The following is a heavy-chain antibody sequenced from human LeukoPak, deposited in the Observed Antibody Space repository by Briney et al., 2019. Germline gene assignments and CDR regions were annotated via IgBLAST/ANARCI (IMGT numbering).Heavy chain of an antibody. D-gene: IGHD6-13*01. CDR1: GFTFSSYG. CDR2: ISGSGGST. V-gene: IGHV3-23*01. J-gene: IGHJ4*02. CDR3: AKEGVSAAAGIQFDY. Sequence: GGSLRLSCAASGFTFSSYGMSWVRQAPGKGLEWVSAISGSGGSTYYADSVKGRFTISRGNSKNTLYLQMNSLRAEDTAVYYCAKEGVSAAAGIQFDYWGQGTLVTVSS.